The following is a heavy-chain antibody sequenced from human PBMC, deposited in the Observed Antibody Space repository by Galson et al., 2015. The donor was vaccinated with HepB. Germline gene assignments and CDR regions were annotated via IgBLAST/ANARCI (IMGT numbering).Heavy chain of an antibody. CDR1: DFIFSRYW. CDR3: VRFPFDL. V-gene: IGHV3-7*03. CDR2: IKVDGSET. J-gene: IGHJ5*02. Sequence: SLRLSCAASDFIFSRYWMTWVRQAPGRGLEWVANIKVDGSETYYVDSAKGRFTISRDNAKDSLYLQMTSLRLEDTAVYYCVRFPFDLWGQGALVTVSP.